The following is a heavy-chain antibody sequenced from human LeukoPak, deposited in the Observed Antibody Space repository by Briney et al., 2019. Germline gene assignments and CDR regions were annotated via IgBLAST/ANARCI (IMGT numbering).Heavy chain of an antibody. CDR2: INHSGST. J-gene: IGHJ4*02. Sequence: SETLSLTCAVYGGSFSGYYWSWIRQPPGKRLEWIGEINHSGSTNYNPSLKSRVTISVDTSKNQFSLKLSSVTAADTAVYYCARGQPRAAVAGTLRHWGQGTLVTVSS. V-gene: IGHV4-34*01. CDR1: GGSFSGYY. CDR3: ARGQPRAAVAGTLRH. D-gene: IGHD6-19*01.